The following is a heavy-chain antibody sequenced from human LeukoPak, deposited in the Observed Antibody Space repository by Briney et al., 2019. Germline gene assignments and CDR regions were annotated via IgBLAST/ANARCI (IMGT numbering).Heavy chain of an antibody. CDR2: ISYDGSNK. D-gene: IGHD3-22*01. CDR3: ARESYDLYCFDY. Sequence: PGGSLRLSCAASGFTFSSYAMHWVRQAPGKGLEWVAVISYDGSNKYYADSVKGRFTISRDNSKNTLYLQMNSLRAEDTAVYYCARESYDLYCFDYWGRGTLVTVSS. V-gene: IGHV3-30*04. J-gene: IGHJ4*02. CDR1: GFTFSSYA.